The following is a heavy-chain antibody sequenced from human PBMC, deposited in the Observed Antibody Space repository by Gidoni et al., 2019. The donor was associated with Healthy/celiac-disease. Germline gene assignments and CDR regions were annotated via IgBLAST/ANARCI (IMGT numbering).Heavy chain of an antibody. CDR1: GGSISSYY. CDR2: IYYSGST. V-gene: IGHV4-59*01. D-gene: IGHD3-10*01. CDR3: ASSADSYWYFDL. Sequence: QVQLQESGPGLVRPSETLSLTCTVPGGSISSYYWSWIRQPPGKGLEWIGYIYYSGSTNYNPSLKIRVTISVDTSKNQFSLKLSSVTAADTAVYYCASSADSYWYFDLWGRGTLVTVSS. J-gene: IGHJ2*01.